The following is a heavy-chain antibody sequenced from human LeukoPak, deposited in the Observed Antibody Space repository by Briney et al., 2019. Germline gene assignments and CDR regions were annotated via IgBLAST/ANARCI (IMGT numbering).Heavy chain of an antibody. CDR2: FGTRSTSI. Sequence: GGSLRLSCTASGFTFSGYSMNWIRQAPGKGLEWVSSFGTRSTSIYHAGSVKGRFAISRGNAKNSLYLQMNSLRAEDTALYYCAREVSEGFDFWGQGTLVTVSS. V-gene: IGHV3-21*01. J-gene: IGHJ4*02. CDR1: GFTFSGYS. D-gene: IGHD3-22*01. CDR3: AREVSEGFDF.